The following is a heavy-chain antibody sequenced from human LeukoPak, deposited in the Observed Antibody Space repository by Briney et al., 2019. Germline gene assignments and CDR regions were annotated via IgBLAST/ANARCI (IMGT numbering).Heavy chain of an antibody. J-gene: IGHJ3*02. CDR3: ARDRVAATHVSDAFDI. Sequence: GGSLRLSCAASGFTFSSYSMNWVRQAPGKGLEWVSSISSSSSYIYYADSVKGRFTISRDNAKNSLYLQMNSLRAEDTAVYYCARDRVAATHVSDAFDIWGQGTMVTVSS. CDR1: GFTFSSYS. CDR2: ISSSSSYI. D-gene: IGHD2-15*01. V-gene: IGHV3-21*01.